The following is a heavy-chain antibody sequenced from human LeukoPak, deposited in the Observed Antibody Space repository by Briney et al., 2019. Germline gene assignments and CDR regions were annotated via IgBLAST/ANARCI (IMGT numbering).Heavy chain of an antibody. Sequence: TSETLSLTCGVYGGSFSDYYWSWIRQPPGKGLEWIGEINHSGSTNYNPSLKSRVTISVDTSKNQFSLKVNSVTAADTAVYYCAAETTAGNAWGQGTLVAVSS. D-gene: IGHD6-13*01. CDR1: GGSFSDYY. V-gene: IGHV4-34*01. CDR3: AAETTAGNA. CDR2: INHSGST. J-gene: IGHJ5*02.